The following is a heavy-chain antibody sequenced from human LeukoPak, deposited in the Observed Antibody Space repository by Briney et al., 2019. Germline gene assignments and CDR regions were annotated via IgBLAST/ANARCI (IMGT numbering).Heavy chain of an antibody. J-gene: IGHJ4*02. CDR2: IKLDGSEQ. Sequence: GGSLRLSCAASGFAFGSYAMHWVRQAPGKGLEWVASIKLDGSEQYYVDSVKGRFTISRDNAKSSLYLQMNSLRAEDTAVYYCARAPARARLDYWGQGTLVTVSS. CDR3: ARAPARARLDY. D-gene: IGHD6-6*01. CDR1: GFAFGSYA. V-gene: IGHV3-7*01.